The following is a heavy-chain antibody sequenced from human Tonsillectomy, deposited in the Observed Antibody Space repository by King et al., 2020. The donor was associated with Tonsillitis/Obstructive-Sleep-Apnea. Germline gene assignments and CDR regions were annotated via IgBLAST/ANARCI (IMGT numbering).Heavy chain of an antibody. V-gene: IGHV3-33*01. D-gene: IGHD6-13*01. CDR1: GFTFSSYG. CDR3: ARELDAPGIAAAATMDV. CDR2: IWYDGSNK. J-gene: IGHJ6*02. Sequence: VQLVESGGGVVQPGRSLRLSCAASGFTFSSYGMHWVRQAPGKGLEWVAVIWYDGSNKYYADSVKGRFTISRDNSKNTLYLQMNSLRAEDTAVYYCARELDAPGIAAAATMDVWGQGTTVTVSS.